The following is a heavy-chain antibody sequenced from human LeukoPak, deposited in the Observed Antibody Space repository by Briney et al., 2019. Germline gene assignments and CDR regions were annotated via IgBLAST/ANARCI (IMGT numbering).Heavy chain of an antibody. Sequence: GGSLRLSCAASGFTFRSYTMNWVRQAPGKGLEWVSSISSSSSYIYYADSVKGRFTISRDNAKNSLYLQMNSLRAEDTAVYYCASALGLGATNQNGMDVWGQGTTVTVSS. D-gene: IGHD1-26*01. J-gene: IGHJ6*02. CDR3: ASALGLGATNQNGMDV. V-gene: IGHV3-21*01. CDR2: ISSSSSYI. CDR1: GFTFRSYT.